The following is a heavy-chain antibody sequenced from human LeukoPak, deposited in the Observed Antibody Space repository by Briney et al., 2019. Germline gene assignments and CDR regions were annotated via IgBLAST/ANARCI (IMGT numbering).Heavy chain of an antibody. D-gene: IGHD6-19*01. CDR1: GYSFASYW. J-gene: IGHJ5*02. CDR2: IYPGDSDT. CDR3: ARQGWLVPGWKGNWFDP. Sequence: GASLKISCKGSGYSFASYWIGWVRQMPGKGLEWMGIIYPGDSDTRYSPSFQGQVTISADKSISTAYLQWSSLKASDTAMYYCARQGWLVPGWKGNWFDPWGQGTLVTVSS. V-gene: IGHV5-51*01.